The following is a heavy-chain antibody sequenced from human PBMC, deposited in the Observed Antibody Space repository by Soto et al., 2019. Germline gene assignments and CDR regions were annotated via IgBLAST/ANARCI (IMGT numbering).Heavy chain of an antibody. J-gene: IGHJ4*02. CDR3: ARDLFRSSYYYFDY. Sequence: SETLSLTCTVSGGSISSYYWSWIRQSPGKGLEWIGYIYYRGNTNYNPSLKSRVTISVDTSKNQFSLKLRSVTAADTAVYYCARDLFRSSYYYFDYWGQGTLVSVSS. D-gene: IGHD4-4*01. CDR1: GGSISSYY. V-gene: IGHV4-59*01. CDR2: IYYRGNT.